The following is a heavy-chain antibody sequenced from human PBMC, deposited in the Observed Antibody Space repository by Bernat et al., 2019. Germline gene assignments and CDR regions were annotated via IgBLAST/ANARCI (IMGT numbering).Heavy chain of an antibody. CDR2: IKKDGSEA. CDR3: ARRELHATWDY. D-gene: IGHD1-26*01. V-gene: IGHV3-7*03. Sequence: EVQLVESGGGLVQSGGSLRLSCVASGFTFSTYWMSWVRQAPGKGLEWVANIKKDGSEARYADSVRGRFTISKDNAKNTLYLEMNSLRAEDTAVYYCARRELHATWDYWGRGTLVSVSS. CDR1: GFTFSTYW. J-gene: IGHJ4*02.